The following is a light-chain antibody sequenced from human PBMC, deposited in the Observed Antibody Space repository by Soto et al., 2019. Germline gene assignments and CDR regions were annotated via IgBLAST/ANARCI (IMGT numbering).Light chain of an antibody. CDR1: QSVGSL. CDR3: QQRTNWLWT. CDR2: DAS. J-gene: IGKJ1*01. Sequence: EIVLTQSPGTLSLSPGERSILSCRASQSVGSLLYWYQHNPGQSPRLLIFDASYRAAGIAARFRGSGSGTYCTLTIDRLEPEAVAVYSCQQRTNWLWTFGPGTKVEIK. V-gene: IGKV3-11*01.